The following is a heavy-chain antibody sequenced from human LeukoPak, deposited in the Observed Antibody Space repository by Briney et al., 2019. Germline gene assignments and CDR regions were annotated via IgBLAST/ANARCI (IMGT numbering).Heavy chain of an antibody. V-gene: IGHV3-9*01. Sequence: PGRSLRLSCAASGFTFDDYATHWVRQAPGKGLEWVSGISWNSGSIGYADSVKGRFTISRDNAKNSLYLQMNSLRAEDTALYYCAKDSSGYYASGAFDIWGQGTMVTVSS. D-gene: IGHD3-22*01. CDR2: ISWNSGSI. CDR1: GFTFDDYA. CDR3: AKDSSGYYASGAFDI. J-gene: IGHJ3*02.